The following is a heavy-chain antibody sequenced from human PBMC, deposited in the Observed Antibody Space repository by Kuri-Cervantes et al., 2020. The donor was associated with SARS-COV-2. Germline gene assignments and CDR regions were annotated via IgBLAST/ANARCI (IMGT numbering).Heavy chain of an antibody. D-gene: IGHD6-19*01. V-gene: IGHV1-18*01. CDR1: GYTFTSYG. CDR3: ARVYSSGSYYYYGMDV. Sequence: ASVKVSCKASGYTFTSYGISWVRQAPGQGLEWMGWISTYNGNTKYAQKFQGRVTMTTDTSTNTAYMELRSLRSDDTAVYYCARVYSSGSYYYYGMDVWGQGTTVTVSS. CDR2: ISTYNGNT. J-gene: IGHJ6*02.